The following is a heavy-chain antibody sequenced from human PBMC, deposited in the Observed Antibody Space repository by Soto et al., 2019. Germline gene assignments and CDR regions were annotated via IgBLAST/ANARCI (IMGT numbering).Heavy chain of an antibody. J-gene: IGHJ4*02. V-gene: IGHV1-3*01. CDR3: ARVRAAGTTNYFDY. Sequence: ASVKVSCKASGYTFTGYAMHWVRQAPGQRLEWMGWINAGNGNTKYSQKFQGRVTITRDTSASTAYMELSSLRSEDTAVYYCARVRAAGTTNYFDYWGQGTLVTVSS. CDR1: GYTFTGYA. D-gene: IGHD6-13*01. CDR2: INAGNGNT.